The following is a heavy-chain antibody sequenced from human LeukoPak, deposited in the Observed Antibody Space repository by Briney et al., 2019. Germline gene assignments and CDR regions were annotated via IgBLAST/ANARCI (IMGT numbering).Heavy chain of an antibody. CDR3: ARDDSTYSPNYYGMDV. CDR1: GGSFSGYY. CDR2: INHSGST. Sequence: SETLSLTCAVYGGSFSGYYWSWIRQPPGKGLEWIGEINHSGSTNYNPSLKSRVTISVDTSKNQFSLKLSSVTAADTAVYYCARDDSTYSPNYYGMDVWGQGTTVPVSS. J-gene: IGHJ6*02. V-gene: IGHV4-34*01. D-gene: IGHD3-22*01.